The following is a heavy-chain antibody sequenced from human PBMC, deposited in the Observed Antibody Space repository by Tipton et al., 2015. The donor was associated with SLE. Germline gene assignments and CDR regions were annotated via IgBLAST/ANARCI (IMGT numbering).Heavy chain of an antibody. J-gene: IGHJ6*02. CDR1: GGSISSYY. D-gene: IGHD3-10*01. Sequence: LRLSCTVSGGSISSYYWSWIRQPPGKGLEWIGYIYYSGSTNYNPSLKSRVTISVDTSKNQFSLKLSSVTAADTAVYYCARGPNYYGSGSYGMDVWGQGTTVTVSS. V-gene: IGHV4-59*12. CDR2: IYYSGST. CDR3: ARGPNYYGSGSYGMDV.